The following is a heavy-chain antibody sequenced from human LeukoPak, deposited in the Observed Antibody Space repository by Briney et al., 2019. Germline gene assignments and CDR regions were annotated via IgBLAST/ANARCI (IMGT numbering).Heavy chain of an antibody. D-gene: IGHD3-3*01. CDR1: GYSFTSYW. CDR2: IYPGDSDT. J-gene: IGHJ4*02. Sequence: GESLKISCKGSGYSFTSYWIGWVRQMPGKGLEWMGIIYPGDSDTRYSPSFQGQVTISADKSISTAYLQWSSLKASDTAMYYCARCPRDFWSGYRYYFDYWGQGTLVTVSS. V-gene: IGHV5-51*01. CDR3: ARCPRDFWSGYRYYFDY.